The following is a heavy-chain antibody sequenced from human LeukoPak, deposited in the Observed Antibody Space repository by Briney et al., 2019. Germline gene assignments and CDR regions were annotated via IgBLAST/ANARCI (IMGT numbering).Heavy chain of an antibody. Sequence: PGRSLRLSCAAPGFTFSNYGMHWVRQGPGKGREWVAAISLDGRDEFCADSVRGRFTISRDNSKNTLYLQMDTLRDEDTAVYYCIAVVAAKGFDYWGQGALVSVSS. J-gene: IGHJ4*02. CDR3: IAVVAAKGFDY. CDR1: GFTFSNYG. V-gene: IGHV3-30*03. CDR2: ISLDGRDE. D-gene: IGHD2-15*01.